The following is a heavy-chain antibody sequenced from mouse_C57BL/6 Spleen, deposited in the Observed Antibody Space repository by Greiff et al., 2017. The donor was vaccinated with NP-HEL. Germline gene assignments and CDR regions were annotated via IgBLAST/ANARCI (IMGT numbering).Heavy chain of an antibody. J-gene: IGHJ2*01. CDR3: ARDTTVVATDY. D-gene: IGHD1-1*01. Sequence: QVQLQQPGAELVKPGASVKMSCKASGYTFTSYWITWVKQRPGQGLEWIGDIYPGSGNTNYNEKFTSKATLTVDTSSSTAYMRLSSLTSEDSAVYFCARDTTVVATDYWGQGTTLTVSS. CDR1: GYTFTSYW. CDR2: IYPGSGNT. V-gene: IGHV1-55*01.